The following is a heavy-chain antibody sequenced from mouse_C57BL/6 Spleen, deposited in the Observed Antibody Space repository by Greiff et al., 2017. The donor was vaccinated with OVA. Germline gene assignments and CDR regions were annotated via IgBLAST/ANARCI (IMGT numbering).Heavy chain of an antibody. CDR3: ATDGYYDYYAMDY. CDR1: GFTFSDYG. Sequence: EVKLVESGGGLVKPGGSLKLSCAASGFTFSDYGMHWVRQAPEKGLEWVAYISSGSSTIYYADTVQGRFTISRDNAKNTLFLQMTSLRSEDTAMYYCATDGYYDYYAMDYWGQGTSVTVSS. D-gene: IGHD2-3*01. J-gene: IGHJ4*01. CDR2: ISSGSSTI. V-gene: IGHV5-17*01.